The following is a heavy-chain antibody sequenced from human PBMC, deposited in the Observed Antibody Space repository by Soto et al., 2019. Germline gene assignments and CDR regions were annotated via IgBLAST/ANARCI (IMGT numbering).Heavy chain of an antibody. CDR1: GGTFSSYA. CDR2: IIPIFGTA. CDR3: ARSRDYGDYGGADY. V-gene: IGHV1-69*13. Sequence: ASVKVSCKASGGTFSSYAISWVRQAPGQGLEWMGGIIPIFGTANYAQKFQGRVTITADESTSTAYMELSSLRSEDTAVYYCARSRDYGDYGGADYWGQGTLVTVSS. J-gene: IGHJ4*02. D-gene: IGHD4-17*01.